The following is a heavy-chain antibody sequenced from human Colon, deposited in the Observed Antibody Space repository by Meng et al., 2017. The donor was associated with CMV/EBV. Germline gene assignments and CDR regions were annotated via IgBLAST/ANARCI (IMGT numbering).Heavy chain of an antibody. Sequence: ESLKISCAASGFTFSSYSMNWVRQAPGKGLEWIGTICFSGTTSYTPTLKSRVTVSVDTSKNHFSLKLSSVTAADTAVYYCARGGGYYYDSSGYPPIYYFDYWGQGALVTVSS. D-gene: IGHD3-22*01. V-gene: IGHV4-39*07. CDR1: GFTFSSYS. CDR3: ARGGGYYYDSSGYPPIYYFDY. CDR2: ICFSGTT. J-gene: IGHJ4*02.